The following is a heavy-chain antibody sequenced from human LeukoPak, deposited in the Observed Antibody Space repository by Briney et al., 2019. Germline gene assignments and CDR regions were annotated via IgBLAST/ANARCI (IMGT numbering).Heavy chain of an antibody. Sequence: PSETLSLTCAVYGGSFSGYYWGWIRQPPGKGLEWIGEINHRGSTNYNPSLKSRVTISVDTSKNQISLKLSSVTAADTAVYYCARRWVYDKRAFDAWGQGTMVTVSS. D-gene: IGHD3-16*01. CDR3: ARRWVYDKRAFDA. CDR2: INHRGST. V-gene: IGHV4-34*01. J-gene: IGHJ3*01. CDR1: GGSFSGYY.